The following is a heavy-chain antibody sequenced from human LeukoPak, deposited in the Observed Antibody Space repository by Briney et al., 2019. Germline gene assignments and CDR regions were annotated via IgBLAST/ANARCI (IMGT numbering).Heavy chain of an antibody. J-gene: IGHJ4*02. D-gene: IGHD5-18*01. CDR1: GGSISSYY. CDR3: ASYSYGYGFYY. Sequence: SETLSLTCTVSGGSISSYYWSWIRQPPGKGLEWIGYIYYGGSTNYNPSLKSRVTISVDTSKNQFSLKLSSVTAADTAVYYCASYSYGYGFYYWGQGTLVTVSS. CDR2: IYYGGST. V-gene: IGHV4-59*08.